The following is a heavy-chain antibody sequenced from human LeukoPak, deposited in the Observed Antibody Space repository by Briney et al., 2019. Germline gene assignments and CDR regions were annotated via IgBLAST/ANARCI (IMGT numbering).Heavy chain of an antibody. CDR1: GFTFSDYY. D-gene: IGHD3-22*01. CDR2: ISSSGSTI. V-gene: IGHV3-11*04. Sequence: NPGGSLRLSCAASGFTFSDYYMSWIRQAPGKGLEWVSYISSSGSTIYYADSVKGRFTISRDYSKNTLYLQMNSLRAEDTAVYYCARGAPAYYDSSGYIDYWGQGTLVTVSS. CDR3: ARGAPAYYDSSGYIDY. J-gene: IGHJ4*02.